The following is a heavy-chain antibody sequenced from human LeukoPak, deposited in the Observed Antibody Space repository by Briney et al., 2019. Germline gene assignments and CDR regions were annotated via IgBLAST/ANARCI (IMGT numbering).Heavy chain of an antibody. CDR3: ARALGYCSSTSCYEFDY. CDR2: IYYSGST. Sequence: KPSQTLSLTCTVSGGSISSGGYYWSWIRQHPGKGLEWTAYIYYSGSTYYNPSLKRRVTISVDTAKNQFSLKLSSVIAADTAVYYCARALGYCSSTSCYEFDYWGQGTLVTVSS. J-gene: IGHJ4*02. V-gene: IGHV4-31*03. CDR1: GGSISSGGYY. D-gene: IGHD2-2*01.